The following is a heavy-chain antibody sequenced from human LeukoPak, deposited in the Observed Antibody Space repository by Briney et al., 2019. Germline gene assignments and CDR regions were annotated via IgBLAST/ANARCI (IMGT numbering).Heavy chain of an antibody. J-gene: IGHJ4*02. CDR2: ISTYNDNT. CDR1: GYTFTSYD. CDR3: AGIQSRIIAARPGNPAFDY. Sequence: ASVKVSCKASGYTFTSYDISWVRQAPGQGLEWMGWISTYNDNTHYAQKLQGRVTVTTDTSTSTVYMELKSLRSDDTAVYYCAGIQSRIIAARPGNPAFDYWGRGTLVTVSS. D-gene: IGHD6-6*01. V-gene: IGHV1-18*01.